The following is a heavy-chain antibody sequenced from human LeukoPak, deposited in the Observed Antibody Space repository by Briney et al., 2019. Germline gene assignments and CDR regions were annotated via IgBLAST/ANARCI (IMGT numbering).Heavy chain of an antibody. V-gene: IGHV1-18*01. CDR1: GYTFTSYG. CDR2: ISAYNGNT. CDR3: ARPYYDSSAPPYDY. Sequence: ASVKVSCKASGYTFTSYGISWVRQAPGQGLEWMGWISAYNGNTNYAQKLQGRVTMTTDTSTSTAYMELRSLRSDDTAVYYCARPYYDSSAPPYDYWGRGTLVTVSS. D-gene: IGHD3-22*01. J-gene: IGHJ4*02.